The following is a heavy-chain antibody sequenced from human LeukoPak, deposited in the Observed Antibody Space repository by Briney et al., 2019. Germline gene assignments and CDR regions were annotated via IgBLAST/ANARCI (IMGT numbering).Heavy chain of an antibody. D-gene: IGHD3-10*01. V-gene: IGHV4-59*08. J-gene: IGHJ4*02. CDR3: TRHLDYYGSGSYEY. CDR2: IHYSGST. Sequence: SETLSLTCTVSGGSISGFHWSWIRQPPGKGLEWIGYIHYSGSTAYNPSLKSRVTISVDTSKNQFSLKLSSVTAADTAVYYCTRHLDYYGSGSYEYWGQGTLVTVSS. CDR1: GGSISGFH.